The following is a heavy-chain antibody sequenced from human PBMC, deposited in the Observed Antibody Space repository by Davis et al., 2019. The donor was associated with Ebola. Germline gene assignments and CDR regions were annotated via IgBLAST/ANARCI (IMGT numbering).Heavy chain of an antibody. CDR3: ARQESLYGSSDY. J-gene: IGHJ4*02. CDR1: GYGFADYW. Sequence: GGSLRLSCKGSGYGFADYWIAWVRQTPGKGLEWMGIIYAGDSDTRYSPSFEGQVTISVDRSITTAYLQWRSLRASDTAIYYCARQESLYGSSDYWGQGTLVTVSS. V-gene: IGHV5-51*01. D-gene: IGHD3-22*01. CDR2: IYAGDSDT.